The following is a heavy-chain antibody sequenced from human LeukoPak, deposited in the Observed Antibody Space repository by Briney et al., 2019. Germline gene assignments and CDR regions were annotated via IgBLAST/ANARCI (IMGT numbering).Heavy chain of an antibody. Sequence: GGSLRLSCAASGFTFSSYAMSWVRQAPGKGLEWVSAISGRGGSTYYADSVKGRFTISRDNSKNTLYLQMNSLRAEDTAVYYCAKANLVVVTAEYYFDYWGQGTLVTVSS. V-gene: IGHV3-23*01. D-gene: IGHD2-21*02. CDR2: ISGRGGST. J-gene: IGHJ4*02. CDR1: GFTFSSYA. CDR3: AKANLVVVTAEYYFDY.